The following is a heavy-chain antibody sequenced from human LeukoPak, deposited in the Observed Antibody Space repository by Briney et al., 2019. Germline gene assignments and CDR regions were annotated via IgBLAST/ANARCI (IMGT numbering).Heavy chain of an antibody. CDR2: IYTSGST. Sequence: SETLSLTCTVSGGSISSYYWSWIRQPAGKGLEWIGRIYTSGSTNYNPSLKSRVTMSVDTSKNQFSLKLSSVTAADTAVYYCARDAPIVTYGDAFDIWGQETMVTVSS. CDR3: ARDAPIVTYGDAFDI. CDR1: GGSISSYY. V-gene: IGHV4-4*07. J-gene: IGHJ3*02. D-gene: IGHD3-22*01.